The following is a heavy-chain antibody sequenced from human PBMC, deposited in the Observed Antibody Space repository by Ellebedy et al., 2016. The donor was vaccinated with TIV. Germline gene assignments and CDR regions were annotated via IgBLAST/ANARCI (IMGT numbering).Heavy chain of an antibody. CDR2: IDHGGST. J-gene: IGHJ3*02. Sequence: SETLSLTCAAYGGSFSGYSWSWIRQPPGRGLEWIGEIDHGGSTNYNPSLKSRITISVDTSKNHFYLKLTSVTAADTAVYYCAGNILKFLNAFEIWGQGTMVTVSS. D-gene: IGHD3-3*01. CDR1: GGSFSGYS. V-gene: IGHV4-34*01. CDR3: AGNILKFLNAFEI.